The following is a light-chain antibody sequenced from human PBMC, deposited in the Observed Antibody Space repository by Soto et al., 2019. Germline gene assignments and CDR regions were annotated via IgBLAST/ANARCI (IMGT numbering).Light chain of an antibody. J-gene: IGLJ2*01. CDR3: QVWDSNSDQVL. CDR1: NIGRKS. CDR2: YHS. Sequence: SYELTQPPSVSVAPGKTARITCGGNNIGRKSVHWYQQKPGQAPVLVIYYHSDRPSGIPERFSGSNSGNTATLTIRRVEAGDEADYYWQVWDSNSDQVLFGGGTKLTVL. V-gene: IGLV3-21*04.